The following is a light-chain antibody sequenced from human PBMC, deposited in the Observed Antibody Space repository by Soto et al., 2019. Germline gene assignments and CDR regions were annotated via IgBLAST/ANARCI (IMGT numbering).Light chain of an antibody. CDR1: SSDVGTYNY. V-gene: IGLV2-11*01. CDR3: CSDAGSYTWV. J-gene: IGLJ2*01. Sequence: QSALTQPRSVSGSPGQSVTISCTGNSSDVGTYNYVSWYQQHPGKAPILRIYDVSQRLAGVHDRSSGSKSGTTASLTISGLQAEDASDYYCCSDAGSYTWVFGGGTKLTVL. CDR2: DVS.